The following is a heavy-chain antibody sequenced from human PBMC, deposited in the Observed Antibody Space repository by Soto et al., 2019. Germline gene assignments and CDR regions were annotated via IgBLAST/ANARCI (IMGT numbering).Heavy chain of an antibody. Sequence: QVQLVQSGAEVKKPGSSVKVSCKASGGTFSSYTISWVRQAPGQGLEWMGRIIPILGIANYAQQFQGRVTITADKSTSTAYMELSSVRSEDTAVYYCATLAYCGGDCLLPSEGASIGAFDIWGQGTMVTVSS. D-gene: IGHD2-21*02. V-gene: IGHV1-69*02. CDR2: IIPILGIA. CDR1: GGTFSSYT. J-gene: IGHJ3*02. CDR3: ATLAYCGGDCLLPSEGASIGAFDI.